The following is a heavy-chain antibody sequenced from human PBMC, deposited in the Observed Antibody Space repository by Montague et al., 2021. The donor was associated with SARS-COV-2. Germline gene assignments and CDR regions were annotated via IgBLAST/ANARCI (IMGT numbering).Heavy chain of an antibody. D-gene: IGHD1/OR15-1a*01. Sequence: SETLSLTCSVSGDSISRSHYFWAWLRQPPGMGLEWFGSIYFTGKTYYXXSLKSRVTISIDTSKNHFSLRLSSVTAADSAVFYCARWGLNNAFDIWGLGTMITVSS. CDR3: ARWGLNNAFDI. CDR2: IYFTGKT. V-gene: IGHV4-39*02. CDR1: GDSISRSHYF. J-gene: IGHJ3*02.